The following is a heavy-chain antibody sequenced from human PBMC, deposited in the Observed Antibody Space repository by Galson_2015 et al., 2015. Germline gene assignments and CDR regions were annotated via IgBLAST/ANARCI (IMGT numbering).Heavy chain of an antibody. D-gene: IGHD2-21*02. Sequence: SLRLSCAAAGFTFDIFAMSWVRQAPGKGLEWVSVITGDGGLTYYADSVRGRFTIYRDISKNTLYLEMSSLRVEDTAIYYCAKGGSVTASGFESWGQGSLFAVPS. CDR1: GFTFDIFA. J-gene: IGHJ4*02. V-gene: IGHV3-23*01. CDR3: AKGGSVTASGFES. CDR2: ITGDGGLT.